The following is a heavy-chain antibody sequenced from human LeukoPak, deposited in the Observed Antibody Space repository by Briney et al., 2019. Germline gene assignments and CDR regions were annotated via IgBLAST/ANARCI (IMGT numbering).Heavy chain of an antibody. CDR2: IKQDGSEK. D-gene: IGHD2-21*02. CDR1: GFIFSSYW. CDR3: ARDPSVVTAPTWFDP. Sequence: GGSLRLSCAASGFIFSSYWMSWVRQAPGKGLEWVANIKQDGSEKYYVDSVKGRFTISRDNAKNSLYLQMNSLRAEDTAVYYCARDPSVVTAPTWFDPWGQGTLVTVSS. J-gene: IGHJ5*02. V-gene: IGHV3-7*01.